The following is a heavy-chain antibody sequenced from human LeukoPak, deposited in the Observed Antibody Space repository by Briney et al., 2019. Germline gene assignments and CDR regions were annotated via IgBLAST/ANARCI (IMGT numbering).Heavy chain of an antibody. Sequence: ASVKVSCKASGYTFTIYYMHWVRQAPGQGLEWMGIINPSGGSTSYAQKFQGRVTMTRDTSTSTVYMELSSLRSEDTAVYYCARVPYYDFWSGYLPPGTYYYYGMDVWGQGTTVTVSS. CDR1: GYTFTIYY. CDR3: ARVPYYDFWSGYLPPGTYYYYGMDV. D-gene: IGHD3-3*01. CDR2: INPSGGST. V-gene: IGHV1-46*01. J-gene: IGHJ6*02.